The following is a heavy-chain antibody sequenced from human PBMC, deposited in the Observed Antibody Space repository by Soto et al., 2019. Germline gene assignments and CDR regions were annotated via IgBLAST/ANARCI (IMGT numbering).Heavy chain of an antibody. J-gene: IGHJ4*02. CDR2: INPSGGST. Sequence: ASVKVSCNASGYTFTGYYMHLVRQAPGQGLEWMGWINPSGGSTSYAQKFQGRVTMTRDTSTSTVYMELSSLRSEDTAVYYCASGLWFGELFDWGQGTLVTVSS. CDR1: GYTFTGYY. CDR3: ASGLWFGELFD. D-gene: IGHD3-10*01. V-gene: IGHV1-46*01.